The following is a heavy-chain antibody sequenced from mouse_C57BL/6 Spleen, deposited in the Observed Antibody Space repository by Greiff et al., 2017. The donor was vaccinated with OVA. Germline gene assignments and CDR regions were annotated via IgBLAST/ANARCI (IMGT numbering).Heavy chain of an antibody. V-gene: IGHV1-63*01. J-gene: IGHJ1*03. CDR3: ARGATVVATDWYCDV. CDR1: GYTFTNYW. Sequence: VQLQQSGAELVRPGTSVKMSCKASGYTFTNYWIGWAKQRPGHGLEWIGDIYPGGGYTNYNEKFKGKATLTADKSSSTAYMQFSSLTSEDSAIYYCARGATVVATDWYCDVWGTGTTVTVSS. CDR2: IYPGGGYT. D-gene: IGHD1-1*01.